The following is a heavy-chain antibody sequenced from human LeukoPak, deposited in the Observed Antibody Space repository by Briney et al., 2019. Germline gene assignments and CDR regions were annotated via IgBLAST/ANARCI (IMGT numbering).Heavy chain of an antibody. J-gene: IGHJ5*02. D-gene: IGHD4-17*01. CDR3: ARDGGLTATRRWFDP. CDR1: GYNFKSFG. CDR2: ISAYNGDT. V-gene: IGHV1-18*01. Sequence: ASVKASCKASGYNFKSFGISWVRQAPGQGPEWMGWISAYNGDTSYDQKLQGRVTMTTDKSTSTAYMELRSLRSDDTAVYYCARDGGLTATRRWFDPWGQGTLVTVSS.